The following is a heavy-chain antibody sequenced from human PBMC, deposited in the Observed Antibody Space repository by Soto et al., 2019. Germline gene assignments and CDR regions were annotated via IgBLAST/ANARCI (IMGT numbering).Heavy chain of an antibody. V-gene: IGHV1-18*01. J-gene: IGHJ6*02. D-gene: IGHD3-3*01. Sequence: ASVKVTCKTSGYSFTAYGISWVRQAPGQGLECMGWISCYNGKTKYAHKVLGRVNMTTDTATSTAYMEVRSLRSNDTAIYYCARDAPPPELRFLEWHNYDYNGMDVWGQGTTVTVSS. CDR2: ISCYNGKT. CDR1: GYSFTAYG. CDR3: ARDAPPPELRFLEWHNYDYNGMDV.